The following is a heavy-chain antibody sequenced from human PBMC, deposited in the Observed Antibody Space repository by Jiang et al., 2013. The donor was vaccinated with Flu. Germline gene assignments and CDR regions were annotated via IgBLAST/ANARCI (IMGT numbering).Heavy chain of an antibody. CDR3: ATDRYSYGTITTTPYYGMDV. V-gene: IGHV3-64*04. Sequence: RLSCSASGFTFSSYAMHWVRQAPGKGLEYVSAISSNGGSIYYADSVKGRFTISRDNAKNSLYLQMNSLRAEDTAVYYCATDRYSYGTITTTPYYGMDVWGQGTTVTVSS. J-gene: IGHJ6*02. CDR1: GFTFSSYA. CDR2: ISSNGGSI. D-gene: IGHD5-18*01.